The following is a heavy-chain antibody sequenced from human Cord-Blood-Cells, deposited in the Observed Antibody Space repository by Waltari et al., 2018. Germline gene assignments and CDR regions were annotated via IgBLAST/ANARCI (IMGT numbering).Heavy chain of an antibody. CDR2: SCYSGNA. Sequence: QLQLQESGPGLVKASATLSLPCTVSGGSISSGSYYWVWIRQPPGKGLEWIGSSCYSGNAHSNPALKSRLTVSVHTSKNQFSLKLGCVTAADTAVYYCARFLGICDYWGQGTLVTVSS. D-gene: IGHD6-13*01. J-gene: IGHJ4*02. CDR3: ARFLGICDY. CDR1: GGSISSGSYY. V-gene: IGHV4-39*01.